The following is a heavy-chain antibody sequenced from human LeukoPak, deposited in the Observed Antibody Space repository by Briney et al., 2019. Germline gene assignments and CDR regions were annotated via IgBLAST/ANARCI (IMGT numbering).Heavy chain of an antibody. CDR3: ARDSPVTPIYYYGLDV. Sequence: SQTLSLTCTVSGGSISSGDYYWSWIRQPPGTGLEWIGHIYYTGTTYYNPSLKSRVSMSVDRSKSQFSLRLSSVAAADTAVYYCARDSPVTPIYYYGLDVWGQGTTVTVSS. V-gene: IGHV4-30-4*01. D-gene: IGHD4-17*01. CDR1: GGSISSGDYY. CDR2: IYYTGTT. J-gene: IGHJ6*02.